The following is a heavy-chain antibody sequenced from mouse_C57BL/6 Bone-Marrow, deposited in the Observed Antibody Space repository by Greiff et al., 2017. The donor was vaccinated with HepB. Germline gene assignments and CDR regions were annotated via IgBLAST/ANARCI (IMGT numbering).Heavy chain of an antibody. Sequence: DVKLVESGGGLVKPGGSLKLSCAASGFTFSSYAMSWVRQTPEKRLEWVATISDGGSYTYYPDNVKVRFTISRDNAKNNLYLQMSHLKSEDTAMYYCYYAMDYWGQGTSVTVSS. CDR3: YYAMDY. J-gene: IGHJ4*01. CDR2: ISDGGSYT. V-gene: IGHV5-4*03. CDR1: GFTFSSYA.